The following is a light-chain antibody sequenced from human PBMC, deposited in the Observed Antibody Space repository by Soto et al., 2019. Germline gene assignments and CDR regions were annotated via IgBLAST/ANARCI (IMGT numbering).Light chain of an antibody. CDR3: QQSYSTPPT. CDR2: AAS. Sequence: DIQMTQSPSPLSASVGDRVTITCRASQSISSYLNWYQQKPGKAPKLLIYAASSLQSGVPSRFSGSGSGTDFTLTISSLQHEDFATYYCQQSYSTPPTFGQGTKADIK. CDR1: QSISSY. J-gene: IGKJ1*01. V-gene: IGKV1-39*01.